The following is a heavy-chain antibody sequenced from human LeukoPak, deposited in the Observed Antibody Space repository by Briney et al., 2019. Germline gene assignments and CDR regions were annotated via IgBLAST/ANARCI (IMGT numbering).Heavy chain of an antibody. V-gene: IGHV1-8*01. Sequence: ASVTVSCKASGYTFTSYDINWVRQATGQGLEWMGWMNPNSGNTGYAQKFQGRVTMTRNTSISTAYMELSSLTSEDTAVYYCARDILISSSVSFGPWGQGTLVTVSS. CDR2: MNPNSGNT. CDR1: GYTFTSYD. D-gene: IGHD6-6*01. J-gene: IGHJ5*02. CDR3: ARDILISSSVSFGP.